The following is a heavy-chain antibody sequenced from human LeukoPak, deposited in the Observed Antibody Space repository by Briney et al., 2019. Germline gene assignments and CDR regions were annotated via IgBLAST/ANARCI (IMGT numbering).Heavy chain of an antibody. J-gene: IGHJ3*02. CDR2: ISYDGSNK. CDR1: GFTFSSYA. D-gene: IGHD3-9*01. Sequence: GRSLRLSCAASGFTFSSYAMHWVRQAPGKGLEWVAVISYDGSNKYYADSVKGRFTISRDNSKNTLYLQMNSLRAEDTAVYYCARASYDILTGYQWLDIWGQGTMVTVSS. CDR3: ARASYDILTGYQWLDI. V-gene: IGHV3-30-3*01.